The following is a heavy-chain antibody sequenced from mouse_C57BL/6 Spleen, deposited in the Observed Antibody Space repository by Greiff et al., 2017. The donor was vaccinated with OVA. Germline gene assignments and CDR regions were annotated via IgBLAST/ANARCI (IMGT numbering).Heavy chain of an antibody. CDR3: ARSGYYGSSWYFDV. CDR2: INPNYGTT. V-gene: IGHV1-39*01. Sequence: VQLQQSGPELVKPGASVKISCKASGYSFTDYNMNWVKQSNGKSLEWIGVINPNYGTTSYNQKFKGKATLTVDQSSSTAYMQLNSLTSEDSAVCCCARSGYYGSSWYFDVWGTGTTVTVSS. CDR1: GYSFTDYN. D-gene: IGHD1-1*01. J-gene: IGHJ1*03.